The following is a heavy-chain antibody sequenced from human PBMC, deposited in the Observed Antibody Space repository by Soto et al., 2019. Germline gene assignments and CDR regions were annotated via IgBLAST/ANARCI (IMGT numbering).Heavy chain of an antibody. V-gene: IGHV4-31*03. Sequence: PSETLSLTCTVSGGPMKIGGYYWSWVRQFPGKGLEWIGYSYYSGYTHYNPSLKSRVTISVDTSKNQFSLKLSSVTAADTAVYYCARVLSTSHSDYRGQRTLVTLPS. CDR3: ARVLSTSHSDY. J-gene: IGHJ4*02. CDR1: GGPMKIGGYY. CDR2: SYYSGYT. D-gene: IGHD6-6*01.